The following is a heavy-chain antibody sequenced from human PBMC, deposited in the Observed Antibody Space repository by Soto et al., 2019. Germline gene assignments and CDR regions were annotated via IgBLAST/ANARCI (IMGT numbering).Heavy chain of an antibody. CDR1: GFTFSRYG. CDR2: IWSDGSNK. V-gene: IGHV3-33*01. CDR3: PRYYYDSSGYYHL. D-gene: IGHD3-22*01. J-gene: IGHJ5*02. Sequence: QVQLVESGGGVVQPGRSLRLSCAASGFTFSRYGMHWVRQAPGKGLECVAVIWSDGSNKYYADSVKGRFTISRENSKNTLYLKMNSQRAEDKDVYYCPRYYYDSSGYYHLWGQGTLVTVSS.